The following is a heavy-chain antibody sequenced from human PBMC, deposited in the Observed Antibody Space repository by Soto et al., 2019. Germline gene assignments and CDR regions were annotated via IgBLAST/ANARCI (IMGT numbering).Heavy chain of an antibody. CDR3: ATGTNGTTGWYHP. D-gene: IGHD1-1*01. Sequence: QVQLVQSGTEVKKPGASVTVSCKSSGYTFTDFYLHWLRQAPGQGLEWVGWINPKTGETKSSQKFQGRVTMSRDTSVSTAYIDLTSLTSDDTAMYYCATGTNGTTGWYHPWGQGTRVTVSS. CDR1: GYTFTDFY. CDR2: INPKTGET. J-gene: IGHJ5*02. V-gene: IGHV1-2*02.